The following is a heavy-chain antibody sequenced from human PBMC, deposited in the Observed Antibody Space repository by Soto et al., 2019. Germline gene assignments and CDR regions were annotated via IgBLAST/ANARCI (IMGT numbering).Heavy chain of an antibody. V-gene: IGHV3-30*18. CDR1: GFTFNNYG. CDR3: AKDGYGTTGAFDI. CDR2: ISYDGSNK. J-gene: IGHJ3*02. Sequence: GGSLRLSCAASGFTFNNYGIHWVRQAPGKGLEWVAVISYDGSNKFYADSMQGRLTISRDNSKNTLYLQMNSLRAEDTAVYYCAKDGYGTTGAFDIWGQGTMVTVSS. D-gene: IGHD6-13*01.